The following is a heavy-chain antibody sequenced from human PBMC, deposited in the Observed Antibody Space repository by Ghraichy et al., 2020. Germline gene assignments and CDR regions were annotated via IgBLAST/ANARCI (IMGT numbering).Heavy chain of an antibody. J-gene: IGHJ6*02. Sequence: SETLSLTCAVYGGSFSGSYWSWIRQPPGKGLEWIGEINHSGSTNYNPSLKSRVTISVDTSKNQFSLKLSSVTAADTAVYYCARVPMGTYGMDVWGQGTTVTVSS. V-gene: IGHV4-34*01. CDR3: ARVPMGTYGMDV. CDR1: GGSFSGSY. CDR2: INHSGST.